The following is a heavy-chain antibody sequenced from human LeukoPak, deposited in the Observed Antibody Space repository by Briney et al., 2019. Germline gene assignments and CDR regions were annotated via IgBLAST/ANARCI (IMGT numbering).Heavy chain of an antibody. V-gene: IGHV1-69*02. Sequence: ASVKVSCKASGGTFSSYTISRVRQAPGQGLEWMGRIIPILGIANYAQKFQGRVTITADKSTSTAYMELSSLRSEDTAVYYCARVVLDNAAHDQTGSFDIWGQGTMVTVSS. CDR2: IIPILGIA. CDR3: ARVVLDNAAHDQTGSFDI. CDR1: GGTFSSYT. D-gene: IGHD3-3*01. J-gene: IGHJ3*02.